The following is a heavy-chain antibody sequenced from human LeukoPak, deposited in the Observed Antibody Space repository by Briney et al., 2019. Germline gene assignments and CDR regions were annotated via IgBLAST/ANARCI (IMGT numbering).Heavy chain of an antibody. CDR3: ARDKIEGPTKLDY. Sequence: GGSLRLSCAASGFTFSSYWMSWVRQAPGKGLEWVANIKQDESEKYYVDSVKGRFTISRDNAKNSLYLQMNSLRAEDTAVYYCARDKIEGPTKLDYWGQGVLVTVSS. CDR1: GFTFSSYW. J-gene: IGHJ4*02. CDR2: IKQDESEK. V-gene: IGHV3-7*01. D-gene: IGHD1-1*01.